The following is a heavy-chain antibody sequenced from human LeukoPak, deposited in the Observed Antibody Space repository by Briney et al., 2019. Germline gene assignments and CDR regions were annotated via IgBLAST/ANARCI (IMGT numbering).Heavy chain of an antibody. CDR3: ARVRLGRASLIVVVPTAMTGAFDI. J-gene: IGHJ3*02. V-gene: IGHV1-2*02. D-gene: IGHD2-2*01. CDR2: INPNSGGT. CDR1: GYTFTSYG. Sequence: GASVKVSCKASGYTFTSYGISWVRQAPGQGLEWMGWINPNSGGTNYAQKFQGRVTMTRDTSISTAYMELSRLKSDDTAVYYCARVRLGRASLIVVVPTAMTGAFDIWGQGTMVTVSS.